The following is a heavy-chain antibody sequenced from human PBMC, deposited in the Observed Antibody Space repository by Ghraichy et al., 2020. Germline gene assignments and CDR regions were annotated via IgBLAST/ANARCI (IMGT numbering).Heavy chain of an antibody. CDR2: FSGSGGSP. CDR3: AKDPGILLSYNYGMDV. D-gene: IGHD2/OR15-2a*01. CDR1: GFTFSSYA. Sequence: GGSLRLSCAASGFTFSSYAMSWVRQAPGKGLEWVSAFSGSGGSPYYADSGKGRFTISRDNSKNTLYRQMNSLRAEDTVVYYCAKDPGILLSYNYGMDVWGQGTTVTVSS. J-gene: IGHJ6*02. V-gene: IGHV3-23*01.